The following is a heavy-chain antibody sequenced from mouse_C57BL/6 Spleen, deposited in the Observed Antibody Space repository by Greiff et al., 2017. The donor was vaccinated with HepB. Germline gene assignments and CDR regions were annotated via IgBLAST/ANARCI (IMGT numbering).Heavy chain of an antibody. CDR3: ARRLLLYYAMDY. V-gene: IGHV1-50*01. J-gene: IGHJ4*01. CDR2: IDPSDSYT. D-gene: IGHD1-1*01. CDR1: GYTFTSYW. Sequence: QVQLQQPGAELVKPGASVKLSCKASGYTFTSYWMQWVKQRPGQGLEWIGEIDPSDSYTNYNQKFKGKATLTVDTSSSTAYMQLSSLTPEDSAVYYCARRLLLYYAMDYWGQGTSVTVSS.